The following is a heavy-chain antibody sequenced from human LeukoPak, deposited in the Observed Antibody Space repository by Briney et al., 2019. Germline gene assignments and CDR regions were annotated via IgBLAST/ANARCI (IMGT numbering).Heavy chain of an antibody. CDR1: GFTFSSYA. Sequence: GGSLRLSCAASGFTFSSYAMHWVRQAPGKGLEWVAVISYDGSNKYYADSVKGRFTISRDNAKNSLYLQMNSLRAEDTALYYCAKDKVYGSGNFYYFDYWGQGTLVTVSS. V-gene: IGHV3-30-3*01. CDR3: AKDKVYGSGNFYYFDY. J-gene: IGHJ4*02. D-gene: IGHD3-10*01. CDR2: ISYDGSNK.